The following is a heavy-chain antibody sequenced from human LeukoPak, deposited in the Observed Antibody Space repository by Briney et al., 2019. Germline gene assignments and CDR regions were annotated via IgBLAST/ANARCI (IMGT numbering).Heavy chain of an antibody. CDR3: AKEESNSGYYYGSVYYYYYMDV. V-gene: IGHV3-23*01. D-gene: IGHD3-10*01. CDR1: GFTFSSYA. J-gene: IGHJ6*03. CDR2: ISGSGGST. Sequence: GGSLRLSCAASGFTFSSYAMSWVRQAPGKGLEWVSAISGSGGSTYYADSVKGRFTISRDNSKNTLYLQMNSLRAEDTAVYYCAKEESNSGYYYGSVYYYYYMDVWGKGTTVTVSS.